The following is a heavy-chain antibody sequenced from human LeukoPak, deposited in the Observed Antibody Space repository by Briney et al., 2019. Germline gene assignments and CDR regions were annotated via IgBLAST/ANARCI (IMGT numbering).Heavy chain of an antibody. CDR3: AKDLPASSSWLYYYYYYGMDV. V-gene: IGHV3-30*18. CDR2: ISYDGSNK. D-gene: IGHD6-13*01. Sequence: GGSLRLSCAASGFTFSSYGMHWVRQAPGKGLEWVAVISYDGSNKYYADSVKGRFTISRDNSKNTLYLQMNSLRAEDTAVYYCAKDLPASSSWLYYYYYYGMDVWGQGTTVTVSS. J-gene: IGHJ6*02. CDR1: GFTFSSYG.